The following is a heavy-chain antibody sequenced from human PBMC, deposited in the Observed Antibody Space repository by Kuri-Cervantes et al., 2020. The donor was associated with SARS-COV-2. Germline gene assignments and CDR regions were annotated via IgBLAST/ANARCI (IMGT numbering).Heavy chain of an antibody. D-gene: IGHD3-22*01. J-gene: IGHJ2*01. CDR3: ASGTQEDYYYDSSGYYWYFDL. Sequence: GGSLRLSCAASGFTFSSYSMNWVRQAPGKGLEWVSSISSSSSYIYYADSVKGRFTISRDNAKNSLYLQMNSLRAEDTAVYYCASGTQEDYYYDSSGYYWYFDLWGRGTLVTVSS. CDR2: ISSSSSYI. CDR1: GFTFSSYS. V-gene: IGHV3-21*03.